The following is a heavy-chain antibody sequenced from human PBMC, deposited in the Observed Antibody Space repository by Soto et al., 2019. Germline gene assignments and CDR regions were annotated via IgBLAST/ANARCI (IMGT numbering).Heavy chain of an antibody. V-gene: IGHV2-5*02. D-gene: IGHD3-22*01. CDR2: IFWDADK. J-gene: IGHJ4*02. Sequence: QITLKESGPTLGKPTQPLTLTCTFSGFSLNTSGVGVGWIRQPPGKALEWLALIFWDADKRYSPSLKSRLTITKDTSKNQVVPTMTNMDPVDTATYYCAHTQRASMIVVVITSGFDNWGQGTLVTVSS. CDR1: GFSLNTSGVG. CDR3: AHTQRASMIVVVITSGFDN.